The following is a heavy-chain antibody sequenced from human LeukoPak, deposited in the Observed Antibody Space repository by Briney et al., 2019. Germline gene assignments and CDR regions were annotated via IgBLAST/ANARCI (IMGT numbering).Heavy chain of an antibody. CDR2: IKQDGSEK. J-gene: IGHJ4*02. D-gene: IGHD3-3*01. CDR3: ARSEYHFWSTYPFDY. CDR1: GFTFSIYW. Sequence: GGSLRLSCAASGFTFSIYWMTWVRQAPGKGLEWVANIKQDGSEKYYVDSVKGRFTISRDNAKNSLFLQMNTLRAEDTAVYYCARSEYHFWSTYPFDYWGQGTLVTVSS. V-gene: IGHV3-7*01.